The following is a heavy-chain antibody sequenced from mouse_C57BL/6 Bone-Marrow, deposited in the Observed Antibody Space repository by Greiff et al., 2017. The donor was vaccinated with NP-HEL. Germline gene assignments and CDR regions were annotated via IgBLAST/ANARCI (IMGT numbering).Heavy chain of an antibody. J-gene: IGHJ1*03. D-gene: IGHD2-5*01. V-gene: IGHV1-80*01. Sequence: VQLQQSGAELVKPGASVKISCKASGYAFSSYWMNWVKQRPGKGLEWIGQIYPGDGDTNYNGKFKGKATLTADKSSSTAYMQLSSLTSEDSAVYFCARYYSNLWYFDVWGTGTTVTVSS. CDR2: IYPGDGDT. CDR1: GYAFSSYW. CDR3: ARYYSNLWYFDV.